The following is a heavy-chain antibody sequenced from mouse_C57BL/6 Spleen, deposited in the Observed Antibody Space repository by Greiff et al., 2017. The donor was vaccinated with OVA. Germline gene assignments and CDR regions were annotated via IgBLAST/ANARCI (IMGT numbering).Heavy chain of an antibody. D-gene: IGHD2-1*01. CDR3: ARHLPHYYAMDY. V-gene: IGHV1-64*01. CDR2: IHPNSGST. J-gene: IGHJ4*01. Sequence: QVQLQQSGAELVKPGASVTLSCKASGYTFTSYWMHWVKQRPGQGLEWIGMIHPNSGSTNYNEKFKSKATLTVDKSSSTAYMQLSSLTSEDSAVYYCARHLPHYYAMDYWGQGTSVTVSS. CDR1: GYTFTSYW.